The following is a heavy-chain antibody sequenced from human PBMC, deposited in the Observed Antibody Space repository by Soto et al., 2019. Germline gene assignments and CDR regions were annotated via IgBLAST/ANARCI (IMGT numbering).Heavy chain of an antibody. CDR1: GGSVSSGSYY. V-gene: IGHV4-61*01. J-gene: IGHJ4*02. CDR2: IYYSGST. Sequence: SETLSLTCTVSGGSVSSGSYYWSWIRQPPGKGLEWIGYIYYSGSTNYNPSLKSRVTISVDTSKNQFSLKLSSVTAADTAVYYCARELRYYDSSGYYGEGFDYWGQGTPVTVSS. D-gene: IGHD3-22*01. CDR3: ARELRYYDSSGYYGEGFDY.